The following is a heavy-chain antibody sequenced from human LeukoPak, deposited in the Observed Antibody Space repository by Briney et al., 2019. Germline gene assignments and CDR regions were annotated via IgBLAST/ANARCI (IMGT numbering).Heavy chain of an antibody. CDR3: ARSMVRGVIINYYYGMDV. J-gene: IGHJ6*02. Sequence: SETLSLTCTVSGGSISSYYWSWIRQPAGKGLEWIGRIYTSGSTNYNPSLKSRVTMSVDTSKNQFSLKLSSVTAADTAVYYCARSMVRGVIINYYYGMDVWGQGTTATVSS. V-gene: IGHV4-4*07. CDR1: GGSISSYY. CDR2: IYTSGST. D-gene: IGHD3-10*01.